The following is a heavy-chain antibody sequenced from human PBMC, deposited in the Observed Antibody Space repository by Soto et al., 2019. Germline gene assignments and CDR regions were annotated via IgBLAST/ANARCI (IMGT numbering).Heavy chain of an antibody. V-gene: IGHV3-23*01. J-gene: IGHJ3*02. CDR1: GFTFTIYA. D-gene: IGHD2-15*01. Sequence: EVQLLESGGGLVQPGGSLRLSCAASGFTFTIYAMSWVRQAPGKGLEWVSGIGGGDTYYADSVKGRFTISRDNSKSMVFLQMNSLRAEDTAVYYCAKDRMDHNSVWDPFVIWGQGTMVTVSS. CDR2: IGGGDT. CDR3: AKDRMDHNSVWDPFVI.